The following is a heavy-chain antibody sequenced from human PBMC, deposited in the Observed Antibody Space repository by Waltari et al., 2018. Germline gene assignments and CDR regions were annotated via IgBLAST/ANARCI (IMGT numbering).Heavy chain of an antibody. J-gene: IGHJ4*01. CDR2: IGTADDT. D-gene: IGHD4-17*01. V-gene: IGHV3-13*01. CDR1: GFTASSNY. CDR3: ARGGTVTDFDY. Sequence: EVQLVESGGGLIQPGGSLSLSCAASGFTASSNYMSWVRQAPGKGLEWVSSIGTADDTYHSGSVKGRFTISRENAKNSLHLQMNALRAEDTAVYYCARGGTVTDFDYWGHGTLVIVSS.